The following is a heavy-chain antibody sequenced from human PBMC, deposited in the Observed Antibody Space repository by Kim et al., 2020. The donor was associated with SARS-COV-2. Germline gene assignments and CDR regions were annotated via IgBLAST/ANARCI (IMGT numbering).Heavy chain of an antibody. J-gene: IGHJ4*02. Sequence: NPNSGGPNDAQKFQGRVTMTRATSISTAYMELSRLRSDDTAVYYCARSWDYWGQGTLVTVSS. CDR3: ARSWDY. CDR2: NPNSGGP. V-gene: IGHV1-2*02.